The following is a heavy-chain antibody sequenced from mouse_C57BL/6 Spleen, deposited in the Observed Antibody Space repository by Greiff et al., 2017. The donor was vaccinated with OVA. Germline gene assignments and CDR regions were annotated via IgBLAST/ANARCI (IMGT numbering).Heavy chain of an antibody. CDR1: GYTFTSYW. V-gene: IGHV1-72*01. D-gene: IGHD1-1*01. Sequence: QVQLQQPGAELVKPGASVKLSCKASGYTFTSYWMHWVKQRPGRGLEWIGRIDPNSGGTKYNEKFKSKATLTVDKPSSTAYMQLSSLTSEDSAVEYCASGGDTTVEGYFDDWGKGTTVTVSS. CDR2: IDPNSGGT. J-gene: IGHJ1*03. CDR3: ASGGDTTVEGYFDD.